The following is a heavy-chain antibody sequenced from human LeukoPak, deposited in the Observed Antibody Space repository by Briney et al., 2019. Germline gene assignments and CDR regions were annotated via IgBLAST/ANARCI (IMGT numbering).Heavy chain of an antibody. CDR3: ARSRSEQWLVHYYYYGMDV. D-gene: IGHD6-19*01. Sequence: SQTLSLTCAISGDSVSSNSAVWNWIRQSPSRGLEWLGRTYYRSKWYNDYAVSVKSRITINPDTSKNQFSLQLNSVTPEDTAAYYCARSRSEQWLVHYYYYGMDVWGQGTTVTVSS. CDR2: TYYRSKWYN. CDR1: GDSVSSNSAV. V-gene: IGHV6-1*01. J-gene: IGHJ6*02.